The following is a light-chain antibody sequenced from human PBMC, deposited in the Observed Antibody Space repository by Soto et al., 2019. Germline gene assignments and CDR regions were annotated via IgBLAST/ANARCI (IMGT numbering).Light chain of an antibody. CDR2: GAS. CDR1: QSVSFN. CDR3: QQYDNWPVT. V-gene: IGKV3-15*01. J-gene: IGKJ5*01. Sequence: EIVLTQSPATLSVSPGERATLSCRASQSVSFNLAWYQQKPGQAPRLLIYGASTRATGIQARFSGSGFGTEFTLTIRSLQSEDFAVYSCQQYDNWPVTFGQGTRLEIK.